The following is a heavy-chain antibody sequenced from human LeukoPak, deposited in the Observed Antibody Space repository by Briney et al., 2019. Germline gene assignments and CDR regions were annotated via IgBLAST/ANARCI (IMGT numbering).Heavy chain of an antibody. CDR1: GNSIRSHH. CDR3: ARQSEGLYS. V-gene: IGHV4-59*08. J-gene: IGHJ4*02. Sequence: PSETLSLTCTVSGNSIRSHHWNWIRQPPGKGLEWIGYIYYSGTTSYNPSLRSRVTIPVDMSKNQFSLRLTSVTAGDTVVYEWARQSEGLYSWGQGTLVTVSS. CDR2: IYYSGTT.